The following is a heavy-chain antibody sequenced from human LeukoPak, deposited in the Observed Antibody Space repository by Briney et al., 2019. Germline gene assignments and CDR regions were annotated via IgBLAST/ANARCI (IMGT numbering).Heavy chain of an antibody. V-gene: IGHV3-7*01. Sequence: PGGSLRLSCSASGFSFSRDYMSWVRQAPGKGLECVAKMEPDGSQQYYVDSVRGRFTLSRDHSKHSLYLPLNFLRAEDTAVYYCVTETWWRFDHWGQGSLVTVSS. CDR1: GFSFSRDY. J-gene: IGHJ4*02. D-gene: IGHD2-15*01. CDR3: VTETWWRFDH. CDR2: MEPDGSQQ.